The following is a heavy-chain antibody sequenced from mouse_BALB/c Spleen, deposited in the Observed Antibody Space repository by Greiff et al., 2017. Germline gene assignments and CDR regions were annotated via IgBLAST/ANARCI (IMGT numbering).Heavy chain of an antibody. CDR3: AFSLSYRFAY. CDR2: INPSTGYT. D-gene: IGHD2-10*01. V-gene: IGHV1-7*01. CDR1: GYTFTSYW. J-gene: IGHJ3*01. Sequence: QVQLQQSGAELAKPGASVKMSCKASGYTFTSYWMHWVKQRPGKGLEWIGYINPSTGYTEYNQKFKDKATLTADKSSSTAYMQLSSLTSEDSAVYYCAFSLSYRFAYWGQGTLVTVSA.